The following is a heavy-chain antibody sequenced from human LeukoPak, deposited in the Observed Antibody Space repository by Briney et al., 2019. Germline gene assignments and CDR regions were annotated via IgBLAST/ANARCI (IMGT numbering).Heavy chain of an antibody. V-gene: IGHV3-15*01. CDR3: TPCRCSSTSCYECDAFDI. CDR2: IKSKTDGGTI. J-gene: IGHJ3*02. D-gene: IGHD2-2*01. Sequence: PGGSLRLSCAASGFTFSDAWMNWVRQAPGKGLEWVGRIKSKTDGGTIDYAAPVKGRFTISRDDLKNTLYLQMNSLKTEDTAVYYCTPCRCSSTSCYECDAFDIWGQGTMVTVSS. CDR1: GFTFSDAW.